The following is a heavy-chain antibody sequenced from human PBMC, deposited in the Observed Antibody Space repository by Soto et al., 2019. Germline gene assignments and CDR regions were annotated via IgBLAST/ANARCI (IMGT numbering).Heavy chain of an antibody. V-gene: IGHV1-2*04. J-gene: IGHJ6*03. CDR1: GYTFTGYY. CDR3: ARGAGYCSSTSCYGGFDYYYYYMDV. Sequence: ASVKVSCKASGYTFTGYYMHWVRQAPGQGLEWMGWINPNSGGTNYAQKFQGWVTMTRDTSISTAYMELSRLRSDDTAVYYCARGAGYCSSTSCYGGFDYYYYYMDVWGKGTTVTVSS. CDR2: INPNSGGT. D-gene: IGHD2-2*01.